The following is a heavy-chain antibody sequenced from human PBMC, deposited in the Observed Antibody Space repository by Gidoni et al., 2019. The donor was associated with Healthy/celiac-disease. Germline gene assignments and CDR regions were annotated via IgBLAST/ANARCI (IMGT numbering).Heavy chain of an antibody. D-gene: IGHD2-2*01. CDR1: GGYISSSSYY. J-gene: IGHJ5*02. Sequence: QLQLQESGPGLVQPSETLSLTCTVSGGYISSSSYYWGWIRQPPGKVLNWLGSMYYSGRTYYSPSLKSRVTISVDTSKNQFSLNLSSVTAADTAVYYCARRVGYCSSTSCTSAFDPWGQGTLVTVSS. CDR2: MYYSGRT. V-gene: IGHV4-39*01. CDR3: ARRVGYCSSTSCTSAFDP.